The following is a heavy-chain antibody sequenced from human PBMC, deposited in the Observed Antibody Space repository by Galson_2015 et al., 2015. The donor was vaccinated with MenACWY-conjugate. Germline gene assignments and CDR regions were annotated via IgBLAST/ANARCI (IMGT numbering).Heavy chain of an antibody. Sequence: ETLSLTCTVSGGSISSSSYYWGWIRQPPGKGLEWIGSIYYSGSTYYNPSLKSRVTISVDTSKNQFSLKLSSVTAADTAVYYCAREVRYYYGMDVWGQGTTVTVSS. CDR1: GGSISSSSYY. CDR3: AREVRYYYGMDV. D-gene: IGHD1-1*01. J-gene: IGHJ6*02. CDR2: IYYSGST. V-gene: IGHV4-39*07.